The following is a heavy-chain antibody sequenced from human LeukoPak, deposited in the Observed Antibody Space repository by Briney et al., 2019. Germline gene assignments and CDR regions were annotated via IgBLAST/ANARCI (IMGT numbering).Heavy chain of an antibody. CDR1: GGSFSGYY. V-gene: IGHV4-34*01. CDR2: INHSGST. D-gene: IGHD3-10*01. CDR3: ARSPNYGSAKLLFKRLVTMDV. Sequence: PSETLSLTCAVYGGSFSGYYWSWIRQPPGKGLEWIGEINHSGSTNYNPSLKSRVTISVDTSKNRFSLKLSSVTAADTAVYYCARSPNYGSAKLLFKRLVTMDVWGQGTTVTVSS. J-gene: IGHJ6*02.